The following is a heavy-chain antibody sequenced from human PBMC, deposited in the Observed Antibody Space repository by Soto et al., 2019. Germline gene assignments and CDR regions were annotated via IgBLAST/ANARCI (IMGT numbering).Heavy chain of an antibody. Sequence: PSETRSLTWTVSGGSISSYCWSWSRQPPGKGLEWIGYIYYSGSTNYNPSLKSRVTISVDTSKNQFSLKLSSVTAADTAVYYCARVRDGYNPHFDYWGQGTLVTVSS. J-gene: IGHJ4*02. CDR3: ARVRDGYNPHFDY. CDR1: GGSISSYC. V-gene: IGHV4-59*01. D-gene: IGHD5-12*01. CDR2: IYYSGST.